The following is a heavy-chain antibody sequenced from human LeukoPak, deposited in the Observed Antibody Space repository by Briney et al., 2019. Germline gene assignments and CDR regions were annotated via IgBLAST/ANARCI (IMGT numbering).Heavy chain of an antibody. CDR3: ARGGADYGFDY. V-gene: IGHV3-21*01. CDR2: ISSSSSYI. Sequence: GGSLRLSCAASGFTFSSYNMNWVRQAPGKGLEWVSSISSSSSYIYYADSVKGRFTISRDNAKNSLYLQMNSLRAEDTAVYYCARGGADYGFDYWGQGTLVTVSS. CDR1: GFTFSSYN. J-gene: IGHJ4*02. D-gene: IGHD4-17*01.